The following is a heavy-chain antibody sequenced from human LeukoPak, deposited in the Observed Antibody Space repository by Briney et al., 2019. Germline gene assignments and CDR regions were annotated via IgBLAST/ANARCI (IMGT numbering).Heavy chain of an antibody. CDR1: GASTNIRYHY. CDR3: ARESADYYDSSVYDY. V-gene: IGHV4-39*02. J-gene: IGHJ4*02. D-gene: IGHD3-22*01. Sequence: SETLSLTCTVSGASTNIRYHYWGWIRQSPGKGLEWIGSMDYTGETYYSPSLQSRVTISVDTPRNQFSLNLHSMTAADTAVYYCARESADYYDSSVYDYWGQGTLVTVSS. CDR2: MDYTGET.